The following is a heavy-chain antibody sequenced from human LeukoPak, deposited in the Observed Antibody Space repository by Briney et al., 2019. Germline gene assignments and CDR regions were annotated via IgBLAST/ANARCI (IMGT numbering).Heavy chain of an antibody. D-gene: IGHD1-26*01. CDR3: ARGSMVGATGSWSKSQSMSEFDP. J-gene: IGHJ5*02. CDR1: GFTFSSYS. CDR2: ISSSSSYI. Sequence: PGGSLRLSCAASGFTFSSYSMNWVRQAPGKGLEWASSISSSSSYIYYADSVKGRFTISRDNAKNSLYLQMNSLRAEDTAVYYCARGSMVGATGSWSKSQSMSEFDPWGQGTLVTVSS. V-gene: IGHV3-21*01.